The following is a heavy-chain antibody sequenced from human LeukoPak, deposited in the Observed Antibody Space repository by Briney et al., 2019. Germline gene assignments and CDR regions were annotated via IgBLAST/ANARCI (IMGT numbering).Heavy chain of an antibody. CDR3: ARRAHGSGSVRFDP. D-gene: IGHD3-10*01. Sequence: KPSQTLSLTCTVSGGSISSGSYYWSWIRQPAGKGLEWIGRIYTSGSTNYNPSLKSRVTISVDTSKNQFSLKLSSVTAADTAVYYCARRAHGSGSVRFDPWGQGTLVTVSS. V-gene: IGHV4-61*02. J-gene: IGHJ5*02. CDR2: IYTSGST. CDR1: GGSISSGSYY.